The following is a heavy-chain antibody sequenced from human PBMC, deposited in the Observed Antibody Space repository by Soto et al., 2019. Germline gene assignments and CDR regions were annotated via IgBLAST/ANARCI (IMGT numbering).Heavy chain of an antibody. D-gene: IGHD2-15*01. Sequence: SETLSLTCTVSGGSISSYYWSWIRQPPGKGLEWVGYIYYSGSTNYNPSLKSRVTISVDTSKNQFSLKLSSVTAADTAVYYCARDKLGAATNWFDPWGQGTLVTVSS. J-gene: IGHJ5*02. CDR1: GGSISSYY. V-gene: IGHV4-59*01. CDR3: ARDKLGAATNWFDP. CDR2: IYYSGST.